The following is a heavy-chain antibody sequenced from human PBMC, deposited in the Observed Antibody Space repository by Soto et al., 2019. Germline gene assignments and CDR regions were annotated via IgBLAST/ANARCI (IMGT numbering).Heavy chain of an antibody. V-gene: IGHV4-30-4*01. J-gene: IGHJ6*02. D-gene: IGHD4-17*01. Sequence: SETLSLTCTVSGGSISSGDYYWSWIRQPPGKGLEWIGYIYYSGSTYYNPSLRSRLTISVDTSKNQFSLKLSSVTAAATAVYCCARLGPTTVATSHFTGNYNGMDVWGQGTTVTVSS. CDR2: IYYSGST. CDR3: ARLGPTTVATSHFTGNYNGMDV. CDR1: GGSISSGDYY.